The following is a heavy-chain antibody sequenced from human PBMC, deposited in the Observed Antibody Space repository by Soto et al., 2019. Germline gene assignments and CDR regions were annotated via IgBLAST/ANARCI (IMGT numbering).Heavy chain of an antibody. CDR2: INSNSGGT. CDR3: ARGASTLVAGTVDY. V-gene: IGHV1-2*02. J-gene: IGHJ4*02. CDR1: GYTFTGYY. Sequence: ASVKVSCKASGYTFTGYYMHWVRQAPGQGLEWMGWINSNSGGTNYAQKFQGRVTMTRDTSISTAYMELRRLRSDDTAVYYCARGASTLVAGTVDYWGQGTRVTVSS. D-gene: IGHD6-19*01.